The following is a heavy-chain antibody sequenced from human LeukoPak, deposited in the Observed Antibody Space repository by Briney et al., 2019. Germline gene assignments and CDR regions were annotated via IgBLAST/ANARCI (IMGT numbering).Heavy chain of an antibody. Sequence: PSQTLSLTCAVSGGSISSGGYSWSWIRQPPGKGLEWIGYIYHSGSTNYNPSLKSRVTISVDTSKNQFSLKLSSVTAADTAVYYCARGSMITFGGVKKGDDAFDIWGQGTMVTVSS. CDR3: ARGSMITFGGVKKGDDAFDI. CDR1: GGSISSGGYS. D-gene: IGHD3-16*01. V-gene: IGHV4-30-2*01. J-gene: IGHJ3*02. CDR2: IYHSGST.